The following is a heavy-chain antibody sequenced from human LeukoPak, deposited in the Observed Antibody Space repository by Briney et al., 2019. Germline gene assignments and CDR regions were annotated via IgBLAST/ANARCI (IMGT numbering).Heavy chain of an antibody. CDR2: ISYDGSNK. CDR1: GFTFSSHG. J-gene: IGHJ4*02. Sequence: GRSLRLSCAASGFTFSSHGMHWVRQAPGKGLEWVAVISYDGSNKYYADSVKGRFTISRDNSKNTLYLQMNSLRAEDTAVYYCAKGNVKGGKWLPGYFDYWGQGTLVTVSS. CDR3: AKGNVKGGKWLPGYFDY. D-gene: IGHD6-19*01. V-gene: IGHV3-30*18.